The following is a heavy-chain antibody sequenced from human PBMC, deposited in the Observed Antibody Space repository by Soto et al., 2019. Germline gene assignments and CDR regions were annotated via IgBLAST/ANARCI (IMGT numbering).Heavy chain of an antibody. J-gene: IGHJ5*02. CDR2: INHSGST. Sequence: SETLSLTCAVYGGSFSGYYWIWIRQPPGKGLEWIGEINHSGSTNYNPSLKSRVTISVDTSKNQFSLKLSSVTAADTAVYYCARVNPLRYFDWLPGENWFDPWGQGTLVTV. CDR1: GGSFSGYY. D-gene: IGHD3-9*01. V-gene: IGHV4-34*01. CDR3: ARVNPLRYFDWLPGENWFDP.